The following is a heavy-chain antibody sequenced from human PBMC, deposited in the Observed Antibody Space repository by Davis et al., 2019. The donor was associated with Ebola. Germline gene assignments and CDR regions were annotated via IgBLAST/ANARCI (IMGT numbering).Heavy chain of an antibody. CDR3: AKDVFGDAPRGDFDN. Sequence: GGSLRLSCAASGFTLSDDHMAWIRLAPGKGLEWVSSISGVGIKTYYGDSVKGRFTISRDNSKNTLYLQMNILRPEDTAIYYCAKDVFGDAPRGDFDNWGQGSPVTV. V-gene: IGHV3-23*01. CDR1: GFTLSDDH. CDR2: ISGVGIKT. J-gene: IGHJ4*02. D-gene: IGHD4-17*01.